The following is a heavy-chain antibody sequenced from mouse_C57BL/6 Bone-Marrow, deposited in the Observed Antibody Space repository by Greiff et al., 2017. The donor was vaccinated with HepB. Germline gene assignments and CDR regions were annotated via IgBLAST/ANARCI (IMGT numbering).Heavy chain of an antibody. CDR1: GYTFTDYY. CDR3: ARWVLRMGDY. CDR2: INPNNGGT. J-gene: IGHJ4*01. V-gene: IGHV1-26*01. Sequence: EVQLQQSGPELVKPGASVKISCKASGYTFTDYYMNWVKQSHGKSLEWIGDINPNNGGTSYNQKFKGKATLTVDKSSSTAYMELRSLTSEDSAVYYCARWVLRMGDYWGQGTSVTVTS. D-gene: IGHD1-1*01.